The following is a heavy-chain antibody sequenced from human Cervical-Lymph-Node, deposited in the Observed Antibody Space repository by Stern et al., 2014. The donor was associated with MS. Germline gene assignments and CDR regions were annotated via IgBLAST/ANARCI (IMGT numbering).Heavy chain of an antibody. D-gene: IGHD3-22*01. CDR1: GGSISSGGYY. Sequence: QVQLQESGPGLVKPSQTLSLTCTVSGGSISSGGYYWNWLRQHPERGLEWIGYIYYTGSPYYNPSLKSRVTISVDTSANRFSLSLSSVTAADTAVYYCARDVALGYYDTSGYFAFDIWGPGTLVTVSS. J-gene: IGHJ3*02. CDR2: IYYTGSP. V-gene: IGHV4-31*03. CDR3: ARDVALGYYDTSGYFAFDI.